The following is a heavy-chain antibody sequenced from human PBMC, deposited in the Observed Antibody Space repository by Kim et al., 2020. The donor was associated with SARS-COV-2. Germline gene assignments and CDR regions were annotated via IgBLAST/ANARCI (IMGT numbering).Heavy chain of an antibody. CDR3: ARDGRLTPYSPGAFDI. Sequence: GGSLRLSCAASGFTFTEYWMHWVRQAPGKGLMWVSRIDSDGSETAYSDSVRGRFTIPRDIAKNTLYLQMNSLTAEDTAVYYCARDGRLTPYSPGAFDIWGQGTMVTVS. J-gene: IGHJ3*02. CDR2: IDSDGSET. D-gene: IGHD3-9*01. V-gene: IGHV3-74*01. CDR1: GFTFTEYW.